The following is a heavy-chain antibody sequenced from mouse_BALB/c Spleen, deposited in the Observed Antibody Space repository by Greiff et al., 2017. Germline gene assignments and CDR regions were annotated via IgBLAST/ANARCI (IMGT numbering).Heavy chain of an antibody. V-gene: IGHV5-9-4*01. CDR1: GFTFSSYA. D-gene: IGHD2-2*01. CDR2: ISSGGSYT. Sequence: EVKLMESGGGLVKPGGSLKLSCAASGFTFSSYAMSWVRQSPEKRLEWVAEISSGGSYTYYPDTVTGRFTISRDNAKNTLYLEMSSLRSEDTAMYYCARWLGAYWGQGTLVTVSA. CDR3: ARWLGAY. J-gene: IGHJ3*01.